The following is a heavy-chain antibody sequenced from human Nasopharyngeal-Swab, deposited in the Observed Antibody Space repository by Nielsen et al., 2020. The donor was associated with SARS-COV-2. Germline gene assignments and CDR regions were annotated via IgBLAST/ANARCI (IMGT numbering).Heavy chain of an antibody. V-gene: IGHV3-23*03. Sequence: VRPGPGKGAEGVFVIYSGGSSTYYADSVKGRFTISRDNSKNTLYLQMNSLRAEDTAVYYCAKAVGAITIFGVVIKKAHGMDVWGQGTTVTVSS. CDR2: IYSGGSST. CDR3: AKAVGAITIFGVVIKKAHGMDV. J-gene: IGHJ6*02. D-gene: IGHD3-3*01.